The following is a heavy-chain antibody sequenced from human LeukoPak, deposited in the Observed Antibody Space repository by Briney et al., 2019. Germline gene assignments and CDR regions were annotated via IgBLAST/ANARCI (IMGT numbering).Heavy chain of an antibody. CDR2: ISGSGGST. CDR1: GFTFSSYA. CDR3: AKDNGYYGMDV. D-gene: IGHD2-8*01. V-gene: IGHV3-23*01. J-gene: IGHJ6*02. Sequence: PGGSLRLSCAASGFTFSSYAINWVRQAPGRGLEWVSAISGSGGSTYYADSVKGRFTTSRDNSKNTLYLQMNSLRAEDTAVYYCAKDNGYYGMDVWGQGTTVTVSS.